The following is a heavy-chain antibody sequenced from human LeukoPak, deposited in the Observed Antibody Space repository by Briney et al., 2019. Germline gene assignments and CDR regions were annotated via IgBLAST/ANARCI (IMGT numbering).Heavy chain of an antibody. CDR3: ANRMFDY. V-gene: IGHV1-2*02. CDR2: INPNSGGT. J-gene: IGHJ4*02. Sequence: ASVKVSCKASGYTFTGYYMHWVRQAPGQGLEWMGWINPNSGGTNYAQKFQGRVTVPRDTSISTAYMELSSLRSDDTAVYYCANRMFDYWGQGTLVTVSS. CDR1: GYTFTGYY. D-gene: IGHD2-15*01.